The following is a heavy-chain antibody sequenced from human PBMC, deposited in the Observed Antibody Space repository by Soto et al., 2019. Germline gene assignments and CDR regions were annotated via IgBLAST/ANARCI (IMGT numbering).Heavy chain of an antibody. V-gene: IGHV4-31*03. Sequence: SETLSLTCTVSGGSISSGGYYCSWIRQHPGKGLEWIGYIYYSVSTYYNPSLKSRVTISVDTSKNQFSLKLSSVTAADTAVYYCARGIAARIRFDPWGQGTMVTVSS. CDR2: IYYSVST. D-gene: IGHD6-6*01. CDR1: GGSISSGGYY. J-gene: IGHJ5*02. CDR3: ARGIAARIRFDP.